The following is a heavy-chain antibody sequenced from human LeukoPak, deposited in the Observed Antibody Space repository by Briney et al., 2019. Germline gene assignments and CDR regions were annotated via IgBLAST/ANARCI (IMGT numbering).Heavy chain of an antibody. J-gene: IGHJ4*03. Sequence: SETLSLTCAVSGASISSGPYSWSWIRQPPGKGLEWIGYVFDGENTNYNPSLKSRVTISLDRSKNHFSLTLTSVTAADTAVYFCARERGYFDYWGLGTLVTVSS. CDR1: GASISSGPYS. CDR3: ARERGYFDY. CDR2: VFDGENT. V-gene: IGHV4-30-2*01.